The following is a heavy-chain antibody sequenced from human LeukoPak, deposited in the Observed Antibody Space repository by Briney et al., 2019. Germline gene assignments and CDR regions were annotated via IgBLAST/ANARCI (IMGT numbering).Heavy chain of an antibody. D-gene: IGHD4-23*01. V-gene: IGHV3-74*01. CDR3: ARVSTVVKLRDY. CDR2: INSDGSST. J-gene: IGHJ4*02. Sequence: GGSLRLSCAASGFTFSSYWMHWVRQAPGKGLVWVSRINSDGSSTSYADSVKGRFTISRDNAKNSLYLQMNSLRAEDTAVYYCARVSTVVKLRDYWGQGTLVTVSS. CDR1: GFTFSSYW.